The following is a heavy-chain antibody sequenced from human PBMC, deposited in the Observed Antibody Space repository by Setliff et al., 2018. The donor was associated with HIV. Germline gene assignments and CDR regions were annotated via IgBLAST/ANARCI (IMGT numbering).Heavy chain of an antibody. CDR1: GASISSSSHH. CDR3: ARIVRWELVATSTFFYYYMDV. CDR2: IYYTGST. J-gene: IGHJ6*03. V-gene: IGHV4-39*01. D-gene: IGHD1-26*01. Sequence: SETLSLTCTVSGASISSSSHHWAWVRQPPGKGLEYIGNIYYTGSTHHNPSLESRVATSVDTSKNQFSLKLSSVTAADTAVYYCARIVRWELVATSTFFYYYMDVGGKGTTVTVSS.